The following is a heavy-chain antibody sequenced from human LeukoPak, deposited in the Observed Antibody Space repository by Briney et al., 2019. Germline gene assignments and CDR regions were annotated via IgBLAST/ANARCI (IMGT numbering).Heavy chain of an antibody. CDR3: ARGGIQVSGIDEFDY. V-gene: IGHV3-13*01. Sequence: GRSLRLSCAASGFTFIDYDMHWVRHVTGKGLEWVSAIGIRGDTHYSGSVKGRFTISRENAESSLYLQMNSLRAEDTAVYYCARGGIQVSGIDEFDYWGQGTLVTVSS. CDR1: GFTFIDYD. CDR2: IGIRGDT. D-gene: IGHD6-19*01. J-gene: IGHJ4*02.